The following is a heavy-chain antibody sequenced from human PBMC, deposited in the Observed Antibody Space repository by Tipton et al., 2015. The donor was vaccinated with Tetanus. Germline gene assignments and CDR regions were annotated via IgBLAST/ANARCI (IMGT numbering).Heavy chain of an antibody. CDR3: AKIFGSGISYIYLEY. J-gene: IGHJ4*02. Sequence: SLRLSCAASGFTFSRYAMSWVRQAPGKGLAWVSFIYGDGTTTYYADSVKGRFTISRDNSRNTLYLQMNSLRAEDTAIYFCAKIFGSGISYIYLEYWGQGILVAVSS. CDR2: IYGDGTTT. D-gene: IGHD3-10*01. CDR1: GFTFSRYA. V-gene: IGHV3-23*03.